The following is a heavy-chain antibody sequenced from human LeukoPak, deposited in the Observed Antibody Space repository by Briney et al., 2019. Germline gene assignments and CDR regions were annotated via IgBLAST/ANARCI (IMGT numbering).Heavy chain of an antibody. J-gene: IGHJ4*02. CDR1: GYSFTSYW. CDR2: INPSGGST. V-gene: IGHV1-46*01. CDR3: ARDPNYYDSSGYFDY. D-gene: IGHD3-22*01. Sequence: KRGESLKISCKGSGYSFTSYWIGWVRQAPGQGLEWMGIINPSGGSTSYAQKFQGRVTMTRDTSTSTVYMELSSLRSEDTAVYYCARDPNYYDSSGYFDYWGQGTLVTVSS.